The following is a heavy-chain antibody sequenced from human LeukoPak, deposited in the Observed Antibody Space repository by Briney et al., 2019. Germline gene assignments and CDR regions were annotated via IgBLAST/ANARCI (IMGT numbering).Heavy chain of an antibody. CDR2: INPESGDT. CDR1: GYTFSGFY. V-gene: IGHV1-2*02. J-gene: IGHJ4*02. Sequence: ASVKVSCKASGYTFSGFYLHWVRQAPGQGFEWMGWINPESGDTKYAQKFQGRVSMTTDTSINTAYMELSRLRSDDTAVYYCASAGTTFLTLRYWGQGTLVTVSS. D-gene: IGHD1-1*01. CDR3: ASAGTTFLTLRY.